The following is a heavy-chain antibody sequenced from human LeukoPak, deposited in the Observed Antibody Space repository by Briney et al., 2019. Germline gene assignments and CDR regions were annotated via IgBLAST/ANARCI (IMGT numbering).Heavy chain of an antibody. CDR3: ASSSSGHDY. J-gene: IGHJ4*02. CDR2: ISSGSIYI. V-gene: IGHV3-21*01. Sequence: GGSLRLSCAASGFTFCSYSMNWVRQAPGKGLEWVSFISSGSIYIYYADSVKGRFTISRDNAKNSLYLQMNSLRVEDTAVYYGASSSSGHDYWGQGTLVTVSS. CDR1: GFTFCSYS. D-gene: IGHD6-19*01.